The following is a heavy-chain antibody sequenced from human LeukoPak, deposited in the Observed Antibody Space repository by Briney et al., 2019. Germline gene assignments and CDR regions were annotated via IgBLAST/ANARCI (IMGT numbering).Heavy chain of an antibody. D-gene: IGHD2-15*01. J-gene: IGHJ5*02. CDR2: IYSGGST. CDR3: ARHDNCGGGTCSTGRWFDP. CDR1: GFTVSSNY. Sequence: GGSLRLSCAASGFTVSSNYMSWVRQAPGKGLEWVSVIYSGGSTYYADSVKGRFTISRDNSKNTLYLQMNSLRAEDTAVYYCARHDNCGGGTCSTGRWFDPWGQGTLVTVSS. V-gene: IGHV3-66*04.